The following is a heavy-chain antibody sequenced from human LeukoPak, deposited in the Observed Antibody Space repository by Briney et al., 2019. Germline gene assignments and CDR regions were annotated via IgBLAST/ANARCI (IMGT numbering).Heavy chain of an antibody. Sequence: PSETLSLTCTVSGGSISSGGYYWSWIRQPPGKGLEWIGYIYHSGSTYYNPSLKSRVTISVDRSKNQFSLKLSSVTAADTAVYYCASGSSLWSGYCPYDYWGQGTLVTVSS. CDR3: ASGSSLWSGYCPYDY. D-gene: IGHD3-3*01. CDR1: GGSISSGGYY. J-gene: IGHJ4*02. V-gene: IGHV4-30-2*01. CDR2: IYHSGST.